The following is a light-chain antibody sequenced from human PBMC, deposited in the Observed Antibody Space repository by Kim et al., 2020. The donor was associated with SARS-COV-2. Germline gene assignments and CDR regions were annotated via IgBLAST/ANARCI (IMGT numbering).Light chain of an antibody. CDR3: QQYDNLPLT. J-gene: IGKJ4*01. CDR1: QDIRNY. V-gene: IGKV1-33*01. CDR2: DAS. Sequence: DIQMTQSPSSLSASVGDRVTITCQASQDIRNYLNWYQQKPGKAPKLLIYDASNLETGVPSRFSGSGSGTDFTFTISSLQPEEIATYYCQQYDNLPLTFGGGTKVDIK.